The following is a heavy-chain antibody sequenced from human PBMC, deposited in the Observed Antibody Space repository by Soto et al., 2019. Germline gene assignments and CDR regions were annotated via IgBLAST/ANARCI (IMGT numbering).Heavy chain of an antibody. CDR1: GGSISSGGYY. CDR2: IYYSGST. Sequence: SETLSLTCTVSGGSISSGGYYWSWIRQHPGKGLEWIGYIYYSGSTYYNPSLKSRVTISVDTSKNQFSLKLSSVTAADTAVYYHARTGERWILGYYFDYWGQGTLVTVSS. CDR3: ARTGERWILGYYFDY. D-gene: IGHD2-2*03. J-gene: IGHJ4*02. V-gene: IGHV4-31*03.